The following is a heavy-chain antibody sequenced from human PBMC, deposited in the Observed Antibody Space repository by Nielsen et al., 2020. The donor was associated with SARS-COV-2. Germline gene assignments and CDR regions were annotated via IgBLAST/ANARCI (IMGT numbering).Heavy chain of an antibody. V-gene: IGHV1-2*04. CDR1: GYTFTGYY. Sequence: ASVKVSCKASGYTFTGYYMHWVRQAPGQGLEWMGRINPNSGGTNYAQKFQGWVTMTRDTSISTAYMELSRLRSDDTAVYYCARGAGDYVYYYYYGMDVWGQGTTVTVSS. CDR3: ARGAGDYVYYYYYGMDV. J-gene: IGHJ6*02. CDR2: INPNSGGT. D-gene: IGHD4-17*01.